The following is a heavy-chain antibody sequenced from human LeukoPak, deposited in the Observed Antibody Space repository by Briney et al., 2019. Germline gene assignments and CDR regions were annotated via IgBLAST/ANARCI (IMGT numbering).Heavy chain of an antibody. CDR2: IYTSGST. J-gene: IGHJ6*03. V-gene: IGHV4-61*02. CDR1: GGSISSGSYY. CDR3: ARDSAGYSYGYSIYYYYMDV. D-gene: IGHD5-18*01. Sequence: SETLSLTCTVSGGSISSGSYYWSWIRQPAGKGLEWIGRIYTSGSTNYNPSLKSRVTISVDTSKNQFSLKLSSVTAADTAVYYCARDSAGYSYGYSIYYYYMDVWGKGTTVTISS.